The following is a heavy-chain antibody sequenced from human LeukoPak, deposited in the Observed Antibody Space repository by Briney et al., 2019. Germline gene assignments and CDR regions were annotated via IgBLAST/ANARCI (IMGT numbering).Heavy chain of an antibody. J-gene: IGHJ4*02. Sequence: GGSLRLSCAASGFTFSSYSMNWVRQAPGKGLEWVSSISSSSSYIYYADSVKGRFTISRDNAKNSLYLQMNSLRAEDTAVYYCARDGRITMVRGAMGGGYWGQGTLVTVSS. CDR3: ARDGRITMVRGAMGGGY. D-gene: IGHD3-10*01. V-gene: IGHV3-21*01. CDR2: ISSSSSYI. CDR1: GFTFSSYS.